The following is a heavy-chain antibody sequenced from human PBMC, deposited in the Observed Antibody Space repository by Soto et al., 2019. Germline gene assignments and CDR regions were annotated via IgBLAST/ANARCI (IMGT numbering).Heavy chain of an antibody. CDR2: IIPIFGTA. Sequence: QVQLVQSGAEVKKPGSSVNFSCKASGGTFSSYAISWVRQAPGQALEWMGGIIPIFGTANYAQKFQGRVTITADESTSTVYMELSSLRSEDTAVYYCAVTETTHYGMDAWGQGTTVTVSS. V-gene: IGHV1-69*01. J-gene: IGHJ6*02. CDR3: AVTETTHYGMDA. D-gene: IGHD4-17*01. CDR1: GGTFSSYA.